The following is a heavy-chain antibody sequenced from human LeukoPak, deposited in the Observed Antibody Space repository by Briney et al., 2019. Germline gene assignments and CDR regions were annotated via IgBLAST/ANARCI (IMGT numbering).Heavy chain of an antibody. CDR2: ISSSSSTI. Sequence: GGSLRLACAASGFTFSSFEMNWVSQAPGKGLEWVSKISSSSSTIYYADSVKGRFTVSRDNAKNSLYLQMNSLRAEDTAVYYCASYDGFTQDRGDYWGPGNLVTVSS. CDR1: GFTFSSFE. D-gene: IGHD3-22*01. J-gene: IGHJ4*02. CDR3: ASYDGFTQDRGDY. V-gene: IGHV3-48*03.